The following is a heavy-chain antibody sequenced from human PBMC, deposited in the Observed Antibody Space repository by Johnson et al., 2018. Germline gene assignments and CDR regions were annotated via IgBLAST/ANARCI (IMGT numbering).Heavy chain of an antibody. V-gene: IGHV1-8*01. CDR3: ARGGEQHLTAHYYYYMDV. J-gene: IGHJ6*03. D-gene: IGHD3-10*01. CDR2: MNPTSGNT. CDR1: GYTFTSYD. Sequence: QVQLVQSGAEVKKPGASVKVSCKASGYTFTSYDINWVRQATGQGLEWMGWMNPTSGNTGYAQKFQGRVTMTRNTSISTAYMELSSRRSEDTAVYYGARGGEQHLTAHYYYYMDVWGKGTTVTVSS.